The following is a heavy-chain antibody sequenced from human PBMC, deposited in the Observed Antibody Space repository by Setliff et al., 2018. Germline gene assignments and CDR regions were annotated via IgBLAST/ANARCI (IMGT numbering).Heavy chain of an antibody. J-gene: IGHJ4*02. D-gene: IGHD3-3*01. V-gene: IGHV3-48*01. CDR3: AKDLITTTVPEWLLYTPTTYFDY. CDR2: ISSSSSTI. CDR1: GFTFSSYS. Sequence: HPGGSLRLSCAASGFTFSSYSMNWVRQAPGKGLEWVSYISSSSSTIYYADSVKGRFTISRDNSKNTLYLQMNSLRAEDTAVYYCAKDLITTTVPEWLLYTPTTYFDYWGQGTLVTV.